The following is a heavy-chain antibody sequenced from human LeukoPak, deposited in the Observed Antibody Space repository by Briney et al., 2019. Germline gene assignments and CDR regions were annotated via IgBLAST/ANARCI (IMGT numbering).Heavy chain of an antibody. Sequence: ASVKVSCKASGYTFTGYYMHWVRQAPGQGLEWMGWINPNSGGTNYAQKFQGRVTMTRDTSISTAYMELSRLRSDDTAVYYCARDRVRIAAAGTGGWFDPWGQGTLVTVSS. J-gene: IGHJ5*02. CDR1: GYTFTGYY. CDR3: ARDRVRIAAAGTGGWFDP. D-gene: IGHD6-13*01. CDR2: INPNSGGT. V-gene: IGHV1-2*02.